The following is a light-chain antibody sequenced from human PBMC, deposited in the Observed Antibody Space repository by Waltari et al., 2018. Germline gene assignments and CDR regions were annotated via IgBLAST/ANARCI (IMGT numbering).Light chain of an antibody. Sequence: QSALTQPASVSGSPGQSITISCTGTSSDVGSYNLVSWYQQHPGKAPKLMIYEGSKRPSGVSNRFSGSKSGNTASLTISGLQVEDEADYYCCSYAGGSTYVFGTGTKVTVL. CDR3: CSYAGGSTYV. J-gene: IGLJ1*01. CDR1: SSDVGSYNL. V-gene: IGLV2-23*01. CDR2: EGS.